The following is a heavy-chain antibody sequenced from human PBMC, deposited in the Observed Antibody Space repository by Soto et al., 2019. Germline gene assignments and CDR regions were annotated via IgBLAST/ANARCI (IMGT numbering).Heavy chain of an antibody. J-gene: IGHJ3*02. CDR3: AKVKLVTIRAFDI. CDR1: GFTFSSYA. V-gene: IGHV3-23*01. D-gene: IGHD2-21*02. Sequence: EVQLLESGGGLVQPGGSLRLSCAASGFTFSSYAMSWVRQAPGKGLEWVSAISGSGGSTYYADSVKGRFTISRDNSKKPRYLQMNSLGAEDTAVYYCAKVKLVTIRAFDIWGQGTMVTVSS. CDR2: ISGSGGST.